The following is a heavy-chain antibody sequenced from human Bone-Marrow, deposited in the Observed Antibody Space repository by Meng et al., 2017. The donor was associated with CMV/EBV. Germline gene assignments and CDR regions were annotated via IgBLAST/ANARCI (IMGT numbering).Heavy chain of an antibody. J-gene: IGHJ4*02. D-gene: IGHD2-15*01. CDR2: INPSGGST. V-gene: IGHV1-46*01. CDR1: GCTFTSYY. CDR3: ARGYCSGGSCQSPRY. Sequence: QVQLGQSGAEGTEPWASVKVSGKASGCTFTSYYIHWVRQAPGQGLEWMGIINPSGGSTSYAQKFQGRVTMTRDTSTKTVYMELSSLRSEDTAVYYCARGYCSGGSCQSPRYWGQGTLVTVSS.